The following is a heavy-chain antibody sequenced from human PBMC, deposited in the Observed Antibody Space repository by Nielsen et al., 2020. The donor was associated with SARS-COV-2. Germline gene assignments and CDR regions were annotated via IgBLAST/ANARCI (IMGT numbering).Heavy chain of an antibody. CDR2: IYPGDSDT. CDR3: ARQGGLRDGYNYDFDY. J-gene: IGHJ4*02. D-gene: IGHD5-24*01. Sequence: QVSCKGSGYSFTSYWIGWVRQMPGKGLEWMGIIYPGDSDTRYSPSFQGQVTISADKSISTAYLQWSSLKASDTAMYYCARQGGLRDGYNYDFDYWGQGTLVTVSS. V-gene: IGHV5-51*01. CDR1: GYSFTSYW.